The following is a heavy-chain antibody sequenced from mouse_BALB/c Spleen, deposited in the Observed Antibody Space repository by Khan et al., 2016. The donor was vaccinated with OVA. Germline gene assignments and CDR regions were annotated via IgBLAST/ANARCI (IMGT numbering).Heavy chain of an antibody. CDR3: ARGGSSGPAWFAY. J-gene: IGHJ3*01. CDR1: GYSITSGYF. V-gene: IGHV3-6*02. CDR2: IRYDGNS. Sequence: EVQLQESGPGLVKPSQSLSLTCSVTGYSITSGYFWNWIRQFPGNKLEWMGYIRYDGNSNYNPSLKNRISITRDTSKNQFFLKLNSVTPEDTATSYWARGGSSGPAWFAYWGQGTLVTVSA. D-gene: IGHD3-1*01.